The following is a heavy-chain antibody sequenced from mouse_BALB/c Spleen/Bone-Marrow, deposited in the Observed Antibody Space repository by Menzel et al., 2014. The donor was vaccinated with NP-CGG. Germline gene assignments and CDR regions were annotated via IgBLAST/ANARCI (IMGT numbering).Heavy chain of an antibody. CDR3: ARGDGFAWFAY. V-gene: IGHV1S81*02. CDR2: INPSNGRT. D-gene: IGHD3-3*01. Sequence: QVQLQQPGAELVKPGASVKLSCKASGYTFTSYWMHWVKQRPGQVLEWIGEINPSNGRTNYNEKFKSKATLTVDKSSSTAYMQLSSLTSEDSAVYYCARGDGFAWFAYWGQGTLVTVSA. J-gene: IGHJ3*01. CDR1: GYTFTSYW.